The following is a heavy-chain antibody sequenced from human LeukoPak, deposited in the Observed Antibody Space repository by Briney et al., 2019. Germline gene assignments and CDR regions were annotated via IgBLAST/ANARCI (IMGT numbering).Heavy chain of an antibody. J-gene: IGHJ5*02. Sequence: GGSLRLSCAASGFTFSSYAMHWVRQAPGKGLEWVAVISYDGSNKYYADSVKGRFTISRDNSKNTLYLQMNSLRAEDTAVYYCAKAPFPPRFGDPNWFDPWGQGTLVTVSS. V-gene: IGHV3-30-3*01. CDR3: AKAPFPPRFGDPNWFDP. D-gene: IGHD3-10*01. CDR1: GFTFSSYA. CDR2: ISYDGSNK.